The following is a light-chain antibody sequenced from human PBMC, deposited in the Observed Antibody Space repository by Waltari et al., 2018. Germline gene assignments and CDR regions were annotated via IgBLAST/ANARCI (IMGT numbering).Light chain of an antibody. CDR3: SSQTLDGLVL. Sequence: QSALTQPASVSGSPGQSITISCSGLGSAAGASESVSWHQHHPDKAPQVIIYDVTPRPSGVSDRFSASKSANTASLTISRLQPEDEADYYCSSQTLDGLVLFGGGTRLTVL. J-gene: IGLJ2*01. CDR1: GSAAGASES. CDR2: DVT. V-gene: IGLV2-14*03.